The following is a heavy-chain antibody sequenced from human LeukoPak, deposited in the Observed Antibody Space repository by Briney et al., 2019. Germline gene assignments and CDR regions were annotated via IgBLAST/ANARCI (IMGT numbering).Heavy chain of an antibody. CDR2: MSPDENEK. Sequence: GGSLRLSCAITEFTFTNYWKNWVRQASGKGLEWVANMSPDENEKKYVDSVKGRLTISTDNAKKTLYLQMNSLRVEDTAIYYCLGYGNDNPWGQEALVTVSS. D-gene: IGHD5-12*01. J-gene: IGHJ4*02. CDR3: LGYGNDNP. V-gene: IGHV3-7*03. CDR1: EFTFTNYW.